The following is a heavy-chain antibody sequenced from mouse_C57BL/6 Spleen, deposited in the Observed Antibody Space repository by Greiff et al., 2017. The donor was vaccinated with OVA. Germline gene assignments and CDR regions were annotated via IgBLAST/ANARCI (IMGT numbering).Heavy chain of an antibody. J-gene: IGHJ4*01. D-gene: IGHD2-5*01. CDR3: ASSYYSNYEGYAMDY. Sequence: VQLKESGAELVRPGSSVKMSCKTSGYTFTSYGINWVKQRPGQGLEWIGYIYIGNGYTEYNEKFKGKATLTSDTSSSTAYMQLSSLTSEDSAIFFCASSYYSNYEGYAMDYWGQGTSVTVSS. CDR1: GYTFTSYG. CDR2: IYIGNGYT. V-gene: IGHV1-58*01.